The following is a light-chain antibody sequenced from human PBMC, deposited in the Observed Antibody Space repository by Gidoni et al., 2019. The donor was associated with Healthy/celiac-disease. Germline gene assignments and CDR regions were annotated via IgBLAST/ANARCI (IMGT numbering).Light chain of an antibody. J-gene: IGKJ3*01. Sequence: DIQMTQSPSSLSASVGDRVTITCRASQGISNYLAWYQQKPGKVPKLLFYAASTLQAGVPSRFSGSGSGTDFTLTISSLQPEDVATYYCQKYNSAPIFGPGTKVDIK. CDR1: QGISNY. CDR2: AAS. V-gene: IGKV1-27*01. CDR3: QKYNSAPI.